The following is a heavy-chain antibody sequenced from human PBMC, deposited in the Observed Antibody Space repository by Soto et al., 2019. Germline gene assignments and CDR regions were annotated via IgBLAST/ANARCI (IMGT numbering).Heavy chain of an antibody. D-gene: IGHD2-8*01. J-gene: IGHJ4*02. V-gene: IGHV3-7*03. CDR3: ARDVYEILGRVVRRLDS. Sequence: GESLKISCAASGFTFGDYWITWVRQAPGKGLEWVANLKRDGRERYYVDSVKGRFSVSRDNAKNSLYLQMNNLRPEDTAVYYCARDVYEILGRVVRRLDSWGQGTLVTVSS. CDR2: LKRDGRER. CDR1: GFTFGDYW.